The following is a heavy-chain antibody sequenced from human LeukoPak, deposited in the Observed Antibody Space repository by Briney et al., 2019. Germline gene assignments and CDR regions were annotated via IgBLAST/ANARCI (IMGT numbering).Heavy chain of an antibody. D-gene: IGHD6-13*01. V-gene: IGHV1-2*02. CDR1: GYTFTGHY. Sequence: GASVKVSCKASGYTFTGHYIHWVRQAPGQGLEWMGWINPNNGGTSYAQKFQGRVSVTRDTPISTAYMEVSRLRSDDTALYYCARDRVPFYSSTFKDYYLQYGLDVWGQGTTVTVSS. J-gene: IGHJ6*02. CDR2: INPNNGGT. CDR3: ARDRVPFYSSTFKDYYLQYGLDV.